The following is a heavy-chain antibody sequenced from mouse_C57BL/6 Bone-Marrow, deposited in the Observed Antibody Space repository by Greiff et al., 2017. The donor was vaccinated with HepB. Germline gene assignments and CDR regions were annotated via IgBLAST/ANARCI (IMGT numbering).Heavy chain of an antibody. Sequence: VKLVESGPGLVQPSQSLSITCTVSGFSLTSYGVHWVRQSPGKGLEWLGVIWSGGSTDYNAAFISRLSISKDNSKSQVFFKMNSLQADDTAIYYCASRQPFAYWGQGTLVTVSA. V-gene: IGHV2-2*01. J-gene: IGHJ3*01. CDR3: ASRQPFAY. CDR1: GFSLTSYG. CDR2: IWSGGST. D-gene: IGHD3-2*01.